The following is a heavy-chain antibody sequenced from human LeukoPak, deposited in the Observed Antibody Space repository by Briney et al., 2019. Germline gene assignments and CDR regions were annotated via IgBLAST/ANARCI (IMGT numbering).Heavy chain of an antibody. D-gene: IGHD3-22*01. V-gene: IGHV4-38-2*02. CDR2: IYHSGST. CDR3: ARDGSSGYHDY. CDR1: GYSISSGYY. J-gene: IGHJ4*02. Sequence: SETLSLTCTVSGYSISSGYYWGWIRQPPGKGLEWIGSIYHSGSTYYNPSLKSRVTISVDTSKNQFSLKLSSVTAAGTAVYYCARDGSSGYHDYWGQGTLVTVSS.